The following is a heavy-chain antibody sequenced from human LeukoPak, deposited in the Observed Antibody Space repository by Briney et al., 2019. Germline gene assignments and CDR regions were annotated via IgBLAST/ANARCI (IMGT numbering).Heavy chain of an antibody. CDR3: AKGIYSSGWSYFDY. J-gene: IGHJ4*01. D-gene: IGHD6-19*01. V-gene: IGHV4-34*01. CDR1: GGSFSGYY. CDR2: INHSGST. Sequence: SETLSLTCAVYGGSFSGYYWSWIRQPPGKGLEWIGEINHSGSTNYNPSLKSRVTISVDTSKNQFSLMLSSVTAADTAVYYCAKGIYSSGWSYFDYWGHGTLVTVSS.